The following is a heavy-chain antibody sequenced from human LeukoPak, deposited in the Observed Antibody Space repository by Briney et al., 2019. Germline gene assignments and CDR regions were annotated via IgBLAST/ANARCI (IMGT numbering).Heavy chain of an antibody. Sequence: PSETLSLTCTVSGGSISSYYWSWVRQPPGKGLEWIGRISNSGGSSYNPSLKSRLTMSIDTSKNQFSLKLNSVSAADTAVYYCARAPCAGSCHDDYWGQGTLVTVSS. CDR2: ISNSGGS. J-gene: IGHJ4*02. V-gene: IGHV4-4*07. CDR1: GGSISSYY. CDR3: ARAPCAGSCHDDY. D-gene: IGHD2-8*02.